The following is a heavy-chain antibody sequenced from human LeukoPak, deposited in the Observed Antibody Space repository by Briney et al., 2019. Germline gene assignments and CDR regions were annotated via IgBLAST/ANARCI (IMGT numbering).Heavy chain of an antibody. V-gene: IGHV3-48*03. Sequence: GGSLRLSCAASGFTFSSYEMNWVRQAPGKGLEWVSYIDSSGSNIHYADSVKGRFTISRDNAKNSLYLQMNSLRAEDTAVYYCARYRSGDDDFWSGYTNYFDPWGQGTLVTVSS. D-gene: IGHD3-3*01. J-gene: IGHJ5*02. CDR3: ARYRSGDDDFWSGYTNYFDP. CDR1: GFTFSSYE. CDR2: IDSSGSNI.